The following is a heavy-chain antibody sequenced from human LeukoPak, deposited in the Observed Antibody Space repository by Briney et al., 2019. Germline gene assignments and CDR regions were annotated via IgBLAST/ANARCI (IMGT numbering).Heavy chain of an antibody. Sequence: SETLSLTCAVSGGSIISSSWWSWVRQSPGKGLEWIGEIYHGGSTNYNPSLKSRVTISVDKSKNQFSLNLTSVTAADTAVYYCARVTLRYYYGSWGMDVWGQGTTVTVSS. V-gene: IGHV4-4*02. J-gene: IGHJ6*02. CDR3: ARVTLRYYYGSWGMDV. D-gene: IGHD3-10*01. CDR1: GGSIISSSW. CDR2: IYHGGST.